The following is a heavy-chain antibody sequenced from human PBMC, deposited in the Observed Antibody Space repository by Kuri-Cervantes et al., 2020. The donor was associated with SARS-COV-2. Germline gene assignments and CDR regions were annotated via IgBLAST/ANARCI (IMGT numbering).Heavy chain of an antibody. CDR1: GGTFSSYA. J-gene: IGHJ3*02. V-gene: IGHV1-69*04. Sequence: SVKVSCKASGGTFSSYAISWVRQAPGQGLEWMGRIIPILGTANYAQKFQGRVTITADKSTSTAYMELSSLRSEDTAVYYCAREDLGVTIFGVGAFDIWGQGTMVTVSS. D-gene: IGHD3-3*01. CDR2: IIPILGTA. CDR3: AREDLGVTIFGVGAFDI.